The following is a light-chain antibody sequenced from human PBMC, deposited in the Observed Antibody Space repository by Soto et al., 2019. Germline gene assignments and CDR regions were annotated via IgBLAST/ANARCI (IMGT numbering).Light chain of an antibody. CDR2: TAS. Sequence: DIQLTQSPSFLSASVGDRVTITCRASQGISSYLAWYQQKPGKAPNLLIHTASTLQSGVPSGFSGSGSGTEFTLTISSLQPEDFATYYCQQRNSYPITFGQGTRLEIK. CDR3: QQRNSYPIT. V-gene: IGKV1-9*01. CDR1: QGISSY. J-gene: IGKJ5*01.